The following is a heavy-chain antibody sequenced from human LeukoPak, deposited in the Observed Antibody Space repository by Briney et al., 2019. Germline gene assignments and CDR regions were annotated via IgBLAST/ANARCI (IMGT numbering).Heavy chain of an antibody. Sequence: PSETLSLTCTVSGGSISGYYWSWIRQPPGKGLEWIGYIYYSGSTNYNPSLKGRVTISVDTSKNQFSLKLSSVSAADTAVYYCARVGYYDTSGYYYFDSWGQGTLVTVSS. J-gene: IGHJ4*02. CDR2: IYYSGST. D-gene: IGHD3-22*01. CDR3: ARVGYYDTSGYYYFDS. CDR1: GGSISGYY. V-gene: IGHV4-59*01.